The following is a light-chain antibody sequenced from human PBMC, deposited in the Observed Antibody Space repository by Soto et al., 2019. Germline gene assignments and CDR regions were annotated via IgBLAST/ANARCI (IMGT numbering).Light chain of an antibody. CDR3: QLYGTSPAAFFT. J-gene: IGKJ3*01. CDR2: GAS. V-gene: IGKV3-20*01. Sequence: EIVLTQSPGTLSLSPGERATLSCRASQSVSRSYLGWYQQKPGQAPRLLIYGASSRATGIPDRFSGSGSGTDFTLTISRLEPEDFAVYYCQLYGTSPAAFFTFGPGTKVEIK. CDR1: QSVSRSY.